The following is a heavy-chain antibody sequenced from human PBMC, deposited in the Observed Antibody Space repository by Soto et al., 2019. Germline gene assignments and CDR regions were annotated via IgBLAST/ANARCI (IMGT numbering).Heavy chain of an antibody. V-gene: IGHV3-23*01. CDR2: IVGDGGTT. J-gene: IGHJ1*01. CDR3: AKGVLWFGELSP. CDR1: GFTFSNFA. Sequence: GGSLRLSCAASGFTFSNFAMSWVRQAPGKGPEWVSAIVGDGGTTYYADSVKGRFTISRDNSKNTVSLQMNSLRAEDTAVYYRAKGVLWFGELSPGGQGTVVTVSS. D-gene: IGHD3-10*01.